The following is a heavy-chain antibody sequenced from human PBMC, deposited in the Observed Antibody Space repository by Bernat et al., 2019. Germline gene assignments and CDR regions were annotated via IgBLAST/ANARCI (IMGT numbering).Heavy chain of an antibody. CDR2: IKNDGSIT. Sequence: EVQLVESGGGLVQPGVSLRLSCAASGFTFSSYSMHWVRQAPGKGLVCVSHIKNDGSITSYADSVRGRFTISRDNAKITLYLQMNSLRAEDTAVYYCASLYCSSVTCYDYWGQGTLVTVSS. CDR3: ASLYCSSVTCYDY. CDR1: GFTFSSYS. D-gene: IGHD2-2*01. V-gene: IGHV3-74*01. J-gene: IGHJ4*02.